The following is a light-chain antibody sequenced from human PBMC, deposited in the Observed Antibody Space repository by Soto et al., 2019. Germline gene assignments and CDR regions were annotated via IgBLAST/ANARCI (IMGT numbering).Light chain of an antibody. V-gene: IGLV1-40*01. CDR3: QSYDSSLSAWV. CDR2: GNN. Sequence: QSVLTQPPSVSGAPGQGVTISCTGSSSNIGAGYNVHWYQQLPGTAPKVLIYGNNNRPSGVPDRFSGSKSGTSASLAITGLQAEDEADYYCQSYDSSLSAWVFGGGTKL. CDR1: SSNIGAGYN. J-gene: IGLJ3*02.